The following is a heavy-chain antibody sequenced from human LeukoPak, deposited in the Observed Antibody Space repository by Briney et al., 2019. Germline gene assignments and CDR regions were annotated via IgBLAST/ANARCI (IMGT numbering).Heavy chain of an antibody. CDR3: TKEEWFRFDY. D-gene: IGHD2-8*01. V-gene: IGHV3-7*03. CDR1: GFTFSRHW. Sequence: PGGSLRLSCAASGFTFSRHWMTWVRQAPGKGLEWVAKIKPDGSAQFYVDSVRGRFTLSKDNAKDSLYLQMNGLTIEDTAIYYCTKEEWFRFDYWGQGNLVTVAS. J-gene: IGHJ4*02. CDR2: IKPDGSAQ.